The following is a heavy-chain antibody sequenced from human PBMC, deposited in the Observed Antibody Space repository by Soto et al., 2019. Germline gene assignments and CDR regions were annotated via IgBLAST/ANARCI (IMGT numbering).Heavy chain of an antibody. CDR3: AKETVWEILEGYFEY. CDR2: ISYDGSHK. J-gene: IGHJ4*02. V-gene: IGHV3-30*18. Sequence: QVQLVESGGGVVQPGRSLRLSCAASGFTFSTYGMHWVRQAPGKGLEWVAVISYDGSHKSYGDSVKGRSTISRDNSKNTLYLQMNSLRAEDTAVYYCAKETVWEILEGYFEYWGQGTLVTVSS. D-gene: IGHD1-26*01. CDR1: GFTFSTYG.